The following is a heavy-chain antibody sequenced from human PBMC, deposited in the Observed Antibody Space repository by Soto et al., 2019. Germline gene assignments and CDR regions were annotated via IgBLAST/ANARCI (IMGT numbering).Heavy chain of an antibody. CDR1: GFTFDDYA. CDR3: AKGSNQPGIAVAGTGDYFDY. J-gene: IGHJ4*02. CDR2: ISWNSGSI. D-gene: IGHD6-19*01. Sequence: GGSLRLSCAASGFTFDDYAMHWVRQAPGKGLEWVSGISWNSGSIGYADSVKGRFTISRDNAKNSLYLQMNSLRAEDTALYYCAKGSNQPGIAVAGTGDYFDYWGQGTLVTVSS. V-gene: IGHV3-9*01.